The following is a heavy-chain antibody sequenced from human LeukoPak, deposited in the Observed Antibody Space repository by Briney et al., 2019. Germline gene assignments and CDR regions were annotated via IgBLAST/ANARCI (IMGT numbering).Heavy chain of an antibody. Sequence: GGSLRLSCSASGFTFSNYAMHWVRQAPGKGLEYVSAISSDGVTTYYADSVKGRFTISRDNSKNTLYLQMSSLRAEDTAVYYCVKAMATYGHRVPFDYWGQGTLVTVSS. CDR2: ISSDGVTT. D-gene: IGHD3-10*01. V-gene: IGHV3-64D*09. CDR1: GFTFSNYA. CDR3: VKAMATYGHRVPFDY. J-gene: IGHJ4*02.